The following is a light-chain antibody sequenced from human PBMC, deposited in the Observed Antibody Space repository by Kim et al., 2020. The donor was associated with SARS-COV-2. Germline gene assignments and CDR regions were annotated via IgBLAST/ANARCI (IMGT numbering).Light chain of an antibody. J-gene: IGLJ3*02. Sequence: ASVKLTCTLSSGHSSYASAWHQQQPEKGPRYLMKLNSDGSHRKGDGIPDRFSGSSSGAERYLTISSLQSEDEADYYCQTWGTGVWVFGGGTQLTVL. CDR1: SGHSSYA. CDR2: LNSDGSH. CDR3: QTWGTGVWV. V-gene: IGLV4-69*01.